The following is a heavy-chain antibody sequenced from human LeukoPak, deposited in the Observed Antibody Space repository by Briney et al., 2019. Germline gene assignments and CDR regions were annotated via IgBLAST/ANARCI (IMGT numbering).Heavy chain of an antibody. V-gene: IGHV4-4*02. CDR2: IYYSGST. D-gene: IGHD2-15*01. CDR1: GGSISSSNW. J-gene: IGHJ6*02. CDR3: ARGRYCSGGSCYRPYYYYGMDV. Sequence: PSETLSLTCAVSGGSISSSNWWSWVRQPPGKGLEWIGEIYYSGSTNYNPSLKSRVTISVDKSKNQFSLKLSSVTAADTAVYYCARGRYCSGGSCYRPYYYYGMDVWGQGTTVTVSS.